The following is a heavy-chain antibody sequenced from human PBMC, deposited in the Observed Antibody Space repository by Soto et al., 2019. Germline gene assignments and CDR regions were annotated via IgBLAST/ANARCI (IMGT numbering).Heavy chain of an antibody. CDR1: GFTFSSYW. CDR3: ARYCSGGSCSGY. D-gene: IGHD2-15*01. Sequence: GSLRLSCAASGFTFSSYWMHWVRQAPGKGLVWVSRINSDGSSTSYADSAKGRFTIPRDNAKNTLYLQMNSLRAEDTAVYYCARYCSGGSCSGYWGQGTLVTVSS. CDR2: INSDGSST. J-gene: IGHJ4*02. V-gene: IGHV3-74*01.